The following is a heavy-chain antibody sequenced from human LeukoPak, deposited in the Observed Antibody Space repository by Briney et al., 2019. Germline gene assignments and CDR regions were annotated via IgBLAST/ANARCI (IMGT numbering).Heavy chain of an antibody. CDR2: ISHSGSS. CDR1: GGSFSAYY. Sequence: SETLSLTCAVYGGSFSAYYWSWIRQSPGKGLEWIGEISHSGSSNYNPALKSRVSMSVDMSKNQFSLKLSSVTAADTAVYYCARGSFPTTSWGQGTLVTVSS. V-gene: IGHV4-34*01. CDR3: ARGSFPTTS. D-gene: IGHD1-14*01. J-gene: IGHJ4*02.